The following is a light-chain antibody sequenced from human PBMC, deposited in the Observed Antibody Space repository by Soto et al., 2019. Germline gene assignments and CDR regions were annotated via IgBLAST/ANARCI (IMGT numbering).Light chain of an antibody. CDR3: QQYGTSPRT. Sequence: EIVLTQSPGTLSLSPGERATLSCRASQSVTNNYIAWYQYKPGQAPRFVIYGASNRATATEPAWDGSGSGTDFTLTISRLEPEDFAVYYCQQYGTSPRTFGQGTKVEI. J-gene: IGKJ1*01. V-gene: IGKV3-20*01. CDR2: GAS. CDR1: QSVTNNY.